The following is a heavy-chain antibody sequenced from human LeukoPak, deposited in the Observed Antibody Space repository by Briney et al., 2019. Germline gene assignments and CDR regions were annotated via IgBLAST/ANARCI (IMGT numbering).Heavy chain of an antibody. CDR3: AKDESYGGYVDY. Sequence: TGGSLRLSCAASGFTFSSYAMSWVRQAPGKGLEWVSAISGSGGSTYYADSVKGRFTISTDNSKNTLYLQMNSLRAEDTAVYYCAKDESYGGYVDYWGQGTLVTVSS. D-gene: IGHD4-23*01. CDR1: GFTFSSYA. J-gene: IGHJ4*02. V-gene: IGHV3-23*01. CDR2: ISGSGGST.